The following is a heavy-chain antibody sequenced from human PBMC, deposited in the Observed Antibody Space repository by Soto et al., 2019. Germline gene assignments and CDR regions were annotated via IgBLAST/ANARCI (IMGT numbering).Heavy chain of an antibody. D-gene: IGHD2-2*02. J-gene: IGHJ6*02. CDR3: AKRLAPSRCRLLYVAAAMDV. Sequence: QSGGSLRLSCAASGFTFSSYAMSWVRQAPGKGLEWVSAISGSGGSTYYADSVKGRFTISRDNSKNTLYLQMNSLRAADTAVYYCAKRLAPSRCRLLYVAAAMDVWGQGTTVTVSS. CDR1: GFTFSSYA. CDR2: ISGSGGST. V-gene: IGHV3-23*01.